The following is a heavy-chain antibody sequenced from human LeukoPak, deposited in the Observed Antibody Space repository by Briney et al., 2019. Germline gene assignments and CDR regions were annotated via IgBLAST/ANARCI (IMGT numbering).Heavy chain of an antibody. V-gene: IGHV3-30-3*01. D-gene: IGHD3-9*01. CDR3: ARDHPASHDWYLF. CDR2: ISYDGSNK. J-gene: IGHJ4*02. Sequence: GRSLRLSCAASGFTFSSYAMHWVRQAPGKGLEWVVVISYDGSNKYYADSVKGRFTISRDNSKNTLYLQMNSLRAEDTAVYYCARDHPASHDWYLFWGQGTLVTVSS. CDR1: GFTFSSYA.